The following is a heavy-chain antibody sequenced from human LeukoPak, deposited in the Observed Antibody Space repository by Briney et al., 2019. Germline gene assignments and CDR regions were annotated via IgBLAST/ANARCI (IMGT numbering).Heavy chain of an antibody. V-gene: IGHV1-46*01. CDR1: GYTFTSYY. D-gene: IGHD3-9*01. CDR2: INPSGGST. J-gene: IGHJ4*02. Sequence: ASVKVSCKASGYTFTSYYMHWVRQAPGQGLEWMGIINPSGGSTSYAQKFQGRVTMTRDTSTSTVYMELSSLRSEDTAVYYCARAPSKSILRYFDWLSTRYYFDYWGQGTLVTVSS. CDR3: ARAPSKSILRYFDWLSTRYYFDY.